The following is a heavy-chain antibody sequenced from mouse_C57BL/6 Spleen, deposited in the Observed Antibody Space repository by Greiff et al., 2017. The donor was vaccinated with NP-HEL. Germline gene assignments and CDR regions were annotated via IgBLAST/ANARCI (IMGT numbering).Heavy chain of an antibody. J-gene: IGHJ3*01. CDR3: ARGGIYYDYEGVAY. V-gene: IGHV1-50*01. CDR2: IDPSDSYT. D-gene: IGHD2-4*01. CDR1: GYTFTSYW. Sequence: KESCKASGYTFTSYWMQWVKQRPGQGLEWIGEIDPSDSYTNYNQKFKGKATLTVDTSSSTAYMQLSSLTSEDSAVYYCARGGIYYDYEGVAYWGQGTLVTVSA.